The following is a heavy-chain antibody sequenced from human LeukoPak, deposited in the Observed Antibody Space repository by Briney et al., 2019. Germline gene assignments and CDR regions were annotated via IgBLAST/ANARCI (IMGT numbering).Heavy chain of an antibody. CDR1: GGSISSGGYY. Sequence: ASETLSLACTVSGGSISSGGYYWSWIRQHPGKGLEWIGYIYYSGNAYYNPSLKSRVTISVDTSKNQFSLKLSSVTVADTAVYYCARAGYDSSGYSTYYLDYWGQGTLVTVSS. V-gene: IGHV4-31*03. CDR2: IYYSGNA. J-gene: IGHJ4*02. CDR3: ARAGYDSSGYSTYYLDY. D-gene: IGHD3-22*01.